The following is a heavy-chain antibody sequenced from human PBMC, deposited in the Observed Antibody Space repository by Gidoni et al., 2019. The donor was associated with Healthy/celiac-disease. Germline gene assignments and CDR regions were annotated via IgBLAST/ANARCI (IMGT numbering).Heavy chain of an antibody. CDR1: GYTFTSYA. CDR3: AREGIAARRVYYYGMDV. J-gene: IGHJ6*02. V-gene: IGHV1-3*01. D-gene: IGHD6-6*01. Sequence: QVQLVQSGAEVKKPGASVKVSCKASGYTFTSYAMHWVRQAPGQRLEWMGWINAGNGNTKYSQKFQGRVTITRDTSASTAYMELSSLRSEDTAVYYCAREGIAARRVYYYGMDVWGQGTTVTVSS. CDR2: INAGNGNT.